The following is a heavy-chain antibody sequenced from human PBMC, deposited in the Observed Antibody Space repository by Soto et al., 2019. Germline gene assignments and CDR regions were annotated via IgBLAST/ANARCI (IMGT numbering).Heavy chain of an antibody. Sequence: ASVKVSCKASGYTFTSYGISWVRQAPGQGLEWMGWISAYNGNTNYAQKLQGRVTMTTDTSTSTAYMELRSLRSDDTAVYYCARGYSSGWYGPKDYYYYMDVWGKGTTVTVSS. D-gene: IGHD6-19*01. CDR1: GYTFTSYG. V-gene: IGHV1-18*01. CDR2: ISAYNGNT. J-gene: IGHJ6*03. CDR3: ARGYSSGWYGPKDYYYYMDV.